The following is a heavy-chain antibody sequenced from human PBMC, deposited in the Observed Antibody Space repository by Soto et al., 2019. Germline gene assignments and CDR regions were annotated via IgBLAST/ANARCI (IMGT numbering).Heavy chain of an antibody. CDR1: GFSLSTSGVG. CDR2: IYWDDDK. V-gene: IGHV2-5*02. CDR3: ALTIVVVPAGWYYFDY. J-gene: IGHJ4*02. D-gene: IGHD2-2*01. Sequence: QITLKESGPTLVKPTQTLTLTCTFSGFSLSTSGVGVGWIRQPPGKALEWLALIYWDDDKRYSPSLKSRLTITKDTSKNQVVLTMTNMEPVDTATYYCALTIVVVPAGWYYFDYWGQGTLVTVSS.